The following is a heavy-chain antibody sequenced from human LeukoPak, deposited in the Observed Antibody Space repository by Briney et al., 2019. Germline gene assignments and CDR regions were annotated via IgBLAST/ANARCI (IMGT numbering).Heavy chain of an antibody. J-gene: IGHJ5*02. CDR2: INPNSGNT. CDR1: GYTFTSYD. V-gene: IGHV1-8*01. CDR3: ARDLGYYYGSGSYT. D-gene: IGHD3-10*01. Sequence: ASVKVSCKASGYTFTSYDINWVRQATGQGLEWMGWINPNSGNTGYAQKFQGRVTMTRNTSISTAYMELSSLRSEDTAVYYCARDLGYYYGSGSYTWGQGTLVTVSS.